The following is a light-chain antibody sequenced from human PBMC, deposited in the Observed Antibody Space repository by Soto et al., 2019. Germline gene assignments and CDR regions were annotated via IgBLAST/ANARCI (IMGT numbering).Light chain of an antibody. Sequence: QSALTQPASVSGSPGQSITISWTGTSSDVGGYNYVSWYQQHPGKAPKLMIYDVSNRPSGVSNRFSGSKSGNTASLTISGLQAVDEADYYCSSYTSSSTLGVFGTGTKVTAL. CDR1: SSDVGGYNY. CDR3: SSYTSSSTLGV. J-gene: IGLJ1*01. V-gene: IGLV2-14*01. CDR2: DVS.